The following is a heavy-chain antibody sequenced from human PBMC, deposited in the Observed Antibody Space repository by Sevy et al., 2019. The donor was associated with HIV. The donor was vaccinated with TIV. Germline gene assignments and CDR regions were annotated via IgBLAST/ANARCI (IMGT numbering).Heavy chain of an antibody. V-gene: IGHV3-9*01. Sequence: GGSLRHSCAASGFTFDDYAMHWVRQAPGKGLEWVSGISWNSGSIGYADSVKGRFTISRDNAKNSLYLQMNSLRAEDTALYYCAKGRDIVVVPAAIREDYYYYGMDVWGQGTTVTVSS. D-gene: IGHD2-2*02. J-gene: IGHJ6*02. CDR3: AKGRDIVVVPAAIREDYYYYGMDV. CDR1: GFTFDDYA. CDR2: ISWNSGSI.